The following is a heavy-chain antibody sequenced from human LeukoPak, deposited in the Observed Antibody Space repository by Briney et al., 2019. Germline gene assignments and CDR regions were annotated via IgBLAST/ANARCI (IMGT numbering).Heavy chain of an antibody. D-gene: IGHD5-12*01. CDR3: ARRGGRYSGYDFTFDY. CDR2: MNPNSANT. V-gene: IGHV1-8*02. J-gene: IGHJ4*02. CDR1: GYTFTSYG. Sequence: ASVKVSCKASGYTFTSYGISWVRQAPGQGLEWMGWMNPNSANTGYAQKFQGRVTMTRNTSISTAYMELSSLRSEDTAVYYCARRGGRYSGYDFTFDYWGQGTLVTVSS.